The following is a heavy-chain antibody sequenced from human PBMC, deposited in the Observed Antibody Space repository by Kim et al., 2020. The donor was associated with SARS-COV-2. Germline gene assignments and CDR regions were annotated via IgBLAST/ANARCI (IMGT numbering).Heavy chain of an antibody. CDR3: ARDRNIVVVPAARGGWFDP. Sequence: ASVKVSCKASGYTFTSYGISWVRQAPGQGLEWMGWISAYNGNTNYAQKLQGRVTMSTDTSTSTAYMELRSLRSDDTAVYYCARDRNIVVVPAARGGWFDPWGQGTLVTVSS. CDR2: ISAYNGNT. D-gene: IGHD2-2*01. CDR1: GYTFTSYG. J-gene: IGHJ5*02. V-gene: IGHV1-18*01.